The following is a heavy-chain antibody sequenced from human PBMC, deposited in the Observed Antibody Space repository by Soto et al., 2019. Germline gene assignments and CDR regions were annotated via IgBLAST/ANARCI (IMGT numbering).Heavy chain of an antibody. V-gene: IGHV1-69*13. J-gene: IGHJ6*02. CDR2: IIPIFGTA. Sequence: ASMKVSCKASGGTFSSYAISWVRQAPGQGLEWMGGIIPIFGTANYAQKFQGRVTITADESTSTAYMELSSLRSEDTAVYYCARDQNYYYYGMDVWGQGTTVTVSS. CDR1: GGTFSSYA. CDR3: ARDQNYYYYGMDV.